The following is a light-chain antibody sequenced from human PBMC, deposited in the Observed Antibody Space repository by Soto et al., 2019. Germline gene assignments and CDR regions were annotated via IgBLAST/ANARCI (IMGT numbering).Light chain of an antibody. CDR2: WAS. CDR3: LQSYGAPPYL. V-gene: IGKV4-1*01. CDR1: QSVLNSSNTKTC. Sequence: DLVMTQSPDSLAVSRGERATINCKASQSVLNSSNTKTCLGWYQQKLGQPPKLLIYWASNRQSGVNGRFSGLVSRADFPLACSSLQAVDLAVYYCLQSYGAPPYLFGQGTKLDI. J-gene: IGKJ2*01.